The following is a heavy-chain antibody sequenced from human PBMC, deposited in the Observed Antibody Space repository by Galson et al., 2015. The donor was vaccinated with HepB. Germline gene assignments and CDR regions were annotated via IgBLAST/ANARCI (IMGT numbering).Heavy chain of an antibody. V-gene: IGHV1-69*13. CDR2: IIPIFGTA. CDR1: GGTFSSYA. D-gene: IGHD2-15*01. J-gene: IGHJ6*02. Sequence: SVKVSCKASGGTFSSYAISWVRQAPGQGLEWMGGIIPIFGTANYAQKFQGRVTITADESTSTAYMELSSLRSEDTAVYYCARDPGYCSGGSCHKVYYYGMDVWGQGTTVTVSS. CDR3: ARDPGYCSGGSCHKVYYYGMDV.